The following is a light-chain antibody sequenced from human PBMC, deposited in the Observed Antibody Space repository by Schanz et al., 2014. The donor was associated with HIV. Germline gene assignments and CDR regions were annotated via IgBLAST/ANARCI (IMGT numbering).Light chain of an antibody. V-gene: IGKV3D-7*01. J-gene: IGKJ2*01. CDR3: QQLNSFPYT. CDR1: QSVRGSQ. Sequence: EIVLTQSPATLSLSPGEGATLSCRASQSVRGSQLPWYQQKPGQAPRLLIYGASTRATGIPARFSGSGSGTDFTLTINGLQPDDFATYYCQQLNSFPYTFGQGTMLEI. CDR2: GAS.